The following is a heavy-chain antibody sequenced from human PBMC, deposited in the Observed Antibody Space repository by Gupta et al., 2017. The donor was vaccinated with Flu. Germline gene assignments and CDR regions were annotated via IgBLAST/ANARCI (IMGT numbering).Heavy chain of an antibody. J-gene: IGHJ3*02. D-gene: IGHD3-22*01. Sequence: QVQLVQSGAEVKKPGASVKVSCKASGYTFTSYDINWVRQATGQGLEWMGWMNPNSGNTGYEKKCQGRVTMTRKTSINTAYMELSSLRSEETAVDYCAMTYYYDSSGYNDAFDIGGQGTMVTVSS. CDR1: GYTFTSYD. CDR3: AMTYYYDSSGYNDAFDI. CDR2: MNPNSGNT. V-gene: IGHV1-8*01.